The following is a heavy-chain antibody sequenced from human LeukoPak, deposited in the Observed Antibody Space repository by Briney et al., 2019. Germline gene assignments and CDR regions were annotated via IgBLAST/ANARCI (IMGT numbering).Heavy chain of an antibody. V-gene: IGHV5-51*01. CDR1: WYSFSTSR. D-gene: IGHD4-23*01. CDR2: IYPGDSDT. CDR3: ARPSVGGISY. J-gene: IGHJ4*02. Sequence: GGSLKNFCKGSWYSFSTSRIGWVRRVPGEGLGWMGSIYPGDSDTQYSPSFQGQVTISADRSISTAYLQWSSLKASDTAMYYCARPSVGGISYWGQGTLVTVSS.